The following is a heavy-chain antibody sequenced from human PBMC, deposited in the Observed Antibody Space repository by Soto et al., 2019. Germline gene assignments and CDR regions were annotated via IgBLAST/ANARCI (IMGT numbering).Heavy chain of an antibody. CDR1: GGSISSYY. CDR2: IYDGDSA. V-gene: IGHV4-59*12. D-gene: IGHD3-10*01. CDR3: SRVPLWFGELLEQWGYGMDV. Sequence: PSETLSLTCTVSGGSISSYYWSWIRQSPGKGQEWIGYIYDGDSANYNPYLISRVTISVDRSRNQFSLRLSSVTAADTAVYYFSRVPLWFGELLEQWGYGMDVWGQGTTVTVSS. J-gene: IGHJ6*02.